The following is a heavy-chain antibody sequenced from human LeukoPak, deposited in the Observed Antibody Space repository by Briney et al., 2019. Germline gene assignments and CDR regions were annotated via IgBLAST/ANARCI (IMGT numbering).Heavy chain of an antibody. V-gene: IGHV1-18*01. Sequence: EASVKVSCKASGYTFTSYGISWVRQAPGQGLEWMGWISAYNGNTNYAQKLQGRVTMTTDTSTSTAYMELRSLRSDDTAVYYCARDLITMVRGVSGDDAFDIWGQGTMVTVSS. CDR2: ISAYNGNT. CDR3: ARDLITMVRGVSGDDAFDI. J-gene: IGHJ3*02. D-gene: IGHD3-10*01. CDR1: GYTFTSYG.